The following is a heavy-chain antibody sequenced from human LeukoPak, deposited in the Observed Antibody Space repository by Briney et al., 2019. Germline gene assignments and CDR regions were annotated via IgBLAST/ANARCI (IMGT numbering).Heavy chain of an antibody. V-gene: IGHV4-34*01. J-gene: IGHJ4*02. Sequence: SETLSLTCAVYGGSFSGYYWSWIRQPPGKGLEWIGEVYPTGSTNYSPSLKGRVTISVDKSKNQFSLTLTSVTAADTAVYFCGTTEHDSGDYWGQGTLVTVSS. D-gene: IGHD6-25*01. CDR1: GGSFSGYY. CDR2: VYPTGST. CDR3: GTTEHDSGDY.